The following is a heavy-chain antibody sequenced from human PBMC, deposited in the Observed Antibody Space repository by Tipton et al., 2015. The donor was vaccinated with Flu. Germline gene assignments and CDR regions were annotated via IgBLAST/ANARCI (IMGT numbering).Heavy chain of an antibody. CDR2: IHRTGTS. Sequence: TLSLTCSVSGDAVASDYYWGWVRQSPGKGREWIGNIHRTGTSYYNPSLKSRVTMSLDRSKNQFSLKLTSVTAADTAVYFCARAESSVWAGYYYSLDVWGQGTTVTVSS. D-gene: IGHD6-19*01. CDR3: ARAESSVWAGYYYSLDV. J-gene: IGHJ6*02. CDR1: GDAVASDYY. V-gene: IGHV4-38-2*02.